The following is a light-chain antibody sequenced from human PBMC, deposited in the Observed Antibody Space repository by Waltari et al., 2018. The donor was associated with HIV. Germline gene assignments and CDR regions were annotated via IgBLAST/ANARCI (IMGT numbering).Light chain of an antibody. CDR2: EIN. CDR1: GSVLGNYNL. CDR3: SSYAGSSTLWV. J-gene: IGLJ3*02. V-gene: IGLV2-23*02. Sequence: QTALTQPASVSEPPGQSITLSCTGTGSVLGNYNLVSRYQQYPGKAPKLITYEINKRASCVSSRFSGSKSGNTAALTVSGLQAEDEADYYCSSYAGSSTLWVFGGGTQLTVL.